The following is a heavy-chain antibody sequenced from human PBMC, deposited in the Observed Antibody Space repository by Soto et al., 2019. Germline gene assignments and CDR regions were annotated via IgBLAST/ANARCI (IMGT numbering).Heavy chain of an antibody. CDR3: ARAGVPAAFDY. CDR2: INSDGSSS. CDR1: GFTFSSYW. V-gene: IGHV3-74*01. J-gene: IGHJ4*02. D-gene: IGHD6-13*01. Sequence: EVPLVESGGGLVQPGGSLRLSCAASGFTFSSYWMHWVRQAPGKGLVWVSRINSDGSSSSYADSVKGRFTISRDNAKNTMYLQMNSVRAEDTAVYYCARAGVPAAFDYWGQGTLVTVSS.